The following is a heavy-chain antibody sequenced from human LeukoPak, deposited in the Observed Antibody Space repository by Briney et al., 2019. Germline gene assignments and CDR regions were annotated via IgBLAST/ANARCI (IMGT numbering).Heavy chain of an antibody. D-gene: IGHD5-18*01. CDR1: GFTFSSYA. CDR3: AKASANYVDTAMGTFDY. CDR2: ISGSGVST. J-gene: IGHJ4*02. V-gene: IGHV3-23*01. Sequence: PGGSLRLSCAASGFTFSSYAMSWVRQAPGKGLEWVSAISGSGVSTYYADSVKGRFTISKDNSKNTLYLQMNSLTAEDTAIYYCAKASANYVDTAMGTFDYWGQGTLVTVSS.